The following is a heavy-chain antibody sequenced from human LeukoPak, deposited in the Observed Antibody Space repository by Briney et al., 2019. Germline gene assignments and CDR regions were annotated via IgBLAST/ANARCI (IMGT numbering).Heavy chain of an antibody. CDR2: IKQGGNEK. D-gene: IGHD4-17*01. CDR1: GFTFSSHW. J-gene: IGHJ4*02. CDR3: ARGPNYGDRVDYFDS. Sequence: GGSLRLSCAASGFTFSSHWMSWVRQAPGKGLEWVASIKQGGNEKYYADSVKGRFTVSKDNAQNSLYLQMNSLSAGDTAVYHCARGPNYGDRVDYFDSWAQGTKVTVSS. V-gene: IGHV3-7*01.